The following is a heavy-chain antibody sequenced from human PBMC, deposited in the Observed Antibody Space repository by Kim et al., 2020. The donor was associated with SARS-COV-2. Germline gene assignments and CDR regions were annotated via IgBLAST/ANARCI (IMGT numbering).Heavy chain of an antibody. V-gene: IGHV3-30*07. J-gene: IGHJ4*02. Sequence: SVKGRFTISRDNSKNTLYLQMNSLRAEDTAVYYCARAGYGSGSYYFYFDYWGQGTLVTVSS. D-gene: IGHD3-10*01. CDR3: ARAGYGSGSYYFYFDY.